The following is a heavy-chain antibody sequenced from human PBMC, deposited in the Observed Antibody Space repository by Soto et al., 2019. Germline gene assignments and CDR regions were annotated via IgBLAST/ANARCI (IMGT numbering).Heavy chain of an antibody. D-gene: IGHD6-19*01. CDR3: ARDRAGIAVAGYGMDV. CDR2: IYYSGST. CDR1: GGSISRSTYY. V-gene: IGHV4-39*07. Sequence: SETLSLTCTVSGGSISRSTYYWGWIRQPPGKGLEWIGSIYYSGSTYYRPSLKSRVTISVDTSKNQFSLKLSSVTAADTAVYYCARDRAGIAVAGYGMDVWGQGTTVTVSS. J-gene: IGHJ6*02.